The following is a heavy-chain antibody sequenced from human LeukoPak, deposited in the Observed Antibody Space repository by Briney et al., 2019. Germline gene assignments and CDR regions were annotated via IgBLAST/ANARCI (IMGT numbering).Heavy chain of an antibody. D-gene: IGHD5-18*01. J-gene: IGHJ6*02. CDR2: IIPILGIA. CDR3: ARQGGYSYGYRYYYYGMDV. V-gene: IGHV1-69*04. CDR1: GGTFSSYA. Sequence: ASVKVSCKASGGTFSSYAISWVRQAPGQGLEWMGRIIPILGIANYAQKFQDRVTMTRNTSISTAYMELSSLRSEDTAVYYCARQGGYSYGYRYYYYGMDVWGQGTTVIVSS.